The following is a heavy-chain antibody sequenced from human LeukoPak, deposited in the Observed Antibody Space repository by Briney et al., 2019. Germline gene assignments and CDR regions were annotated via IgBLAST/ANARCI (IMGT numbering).Heavy chain of an antibody. CDR2: IYYSGST. V-gene: IGHV4-31*03. Sequence: NPSETLSLTCTVSGGSISSGGYYWSWIRQHPGKGLEWIGYIYYSGSTYYNPSLKSRVTISVDTSKNQFSLKLSSVTAAGTAVYYCARNLRLGEPRIDYWGQGTLVTVSS. J-gene: IGHJ4*02. CDR3: ARNLRLGEPRIDY. D-gene: IGHD3-16*01. CDR1: GGSISSGGYY.